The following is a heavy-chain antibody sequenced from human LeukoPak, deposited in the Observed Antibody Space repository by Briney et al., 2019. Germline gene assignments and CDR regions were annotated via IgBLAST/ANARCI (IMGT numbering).Heavy chain of an antibody. Sequence: GGSLRLSCAASGFTFSSYAMSWVRQAPGKGLEWVSAISGSGGSTYYADSVKGRFTISRDNSKNTLYLQMNSLRAEDTAVYYCAKPDGGHDVLTGYPYWGQGTLVTVSS. V-gene: IGHV3-23*01. CDR3: AKPDGGHDVLTGYPY. CDR2: ISGSGGST. D-gene: IGHD3-9*01. J-gene: IGHJ4*02. CDR1: GFTFSSYA.